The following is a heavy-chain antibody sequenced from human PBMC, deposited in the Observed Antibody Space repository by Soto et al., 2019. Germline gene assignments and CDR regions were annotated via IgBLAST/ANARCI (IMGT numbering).Heavy chain of an antibody. CDR2: ISGSGGST. D-gene: IGHD3-10*01. CDR3: AKSPGSGSLEYYYGMDV. CDR1: GFTFSSYA. V-gene: IGHV3-23*01. Sequence: GGSLRLSCAASGFTFSSYAMSWVRQAPGKGLEWVSAISGSGGSTYYADSVKGRFTISRDNSKNTLYLQMNSLRAEDTAVYYCAKSPGSGSLEYYYGMDVWGQGTTVTVSS. J-gene: IGHJ6*02.